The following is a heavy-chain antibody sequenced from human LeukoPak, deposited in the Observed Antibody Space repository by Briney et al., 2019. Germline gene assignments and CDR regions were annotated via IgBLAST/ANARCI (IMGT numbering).Heavy chain of an antibody. D-gene: IGHD2-2*01. Sequence: ASVKVSCKASGYTFTSYGISWVRQAPGQGLEWMGWISAYNGNTTYAQKLQGRVTMTTDTSTSTAYMELRSLRSDDTAVYYCARSWPIVVVPAASAAGDYWGQGTLVTVSS. CDR1: GYTFTSYG. CDR3: ARSWPIVVVPAASAAGDY. J-gene: IGHJ4*02. V-gene: IGHV1-18*01. CDR2: ISAYNGNT.